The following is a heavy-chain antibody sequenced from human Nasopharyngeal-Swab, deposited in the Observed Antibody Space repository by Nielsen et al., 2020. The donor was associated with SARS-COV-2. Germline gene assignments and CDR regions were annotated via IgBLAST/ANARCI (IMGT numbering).Heavy chain of an antibody. Sequence: GSLRLSCAVYGGSLSGYYWSWIRQPPGKGLEWIGEINHSGSPNYNPSLKSRVTISVDTSKNQFSLKLSTVTAADTAVYYCTRAHSEVVPAVLGLQFFYYYYMDVWGKGTTVTVSS. V-gene: IGHV4-34*01. CDR3: TRAHSEVVPAVLGLQFFYYYYMDV. CDR1: GGSLSGYY. D-gene: IGHD2-2*01. J-gene: IGHJ6*03. CDR2: INHSGSP.